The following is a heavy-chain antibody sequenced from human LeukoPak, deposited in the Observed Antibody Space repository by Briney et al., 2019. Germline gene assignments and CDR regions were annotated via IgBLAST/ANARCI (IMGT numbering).Heavy chain of an antibody. V-gene: IGHV3-33*08. Sequence: GGSLRLSCAASGFTLSSYGMHWVRQAPGKGLEWVAVIWYDGSNKYYADSVKGRFTISRDNSKNTLYLQMNSLRAEDTAVYYCASTSGWYEPIDYWGQGTLVTVSS. CDR2: IWYDGSNK. J-gene: IGHJ4*02. CDR1: GFTLSSYG. D-gene: IGHD6-19*01. CDR3: ASTSGWYEPIDY.